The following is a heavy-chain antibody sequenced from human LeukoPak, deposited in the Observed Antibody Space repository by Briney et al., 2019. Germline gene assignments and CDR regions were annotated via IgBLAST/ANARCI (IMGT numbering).Heavy chain of an antibody. CDR2: IWYDGSKK. D-gene: IGHD1-26*01. CDR3: ARVGGSYGYFFDY. CDR1: GFTFNNYG. J-gene: IGHJ4*02. V-gene: IGHV3-33*01. Sequence: GGSPRLSCAASGFTFNNYGMHWVRQAPGKGLEWVAVIWYDGSKKYYADSVKGRFTISRDNSKNTLYLQMNSLRAEDTAVYYCARVGGSYGYFFDYWGQGNLFPVSS.